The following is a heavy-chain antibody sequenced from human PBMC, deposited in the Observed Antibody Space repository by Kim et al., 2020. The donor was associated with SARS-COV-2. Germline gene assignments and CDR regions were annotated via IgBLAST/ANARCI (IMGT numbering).Heavy chain of an antibody. CDR2: ISGSGGST. CDR3: AKENMVRGVIRVYYYYGMDV. CDR1: GFTFSSYA. J-gene: IGHJ6*02. V-gene: IGHV3-23*01. D-gene: IGHD3-10*01. Sequence: GGSLRLSCAASGFTFSSYAMSWVRQAPGKGLEWVSAISGSGGSTYYADSVKGRFTISRDNSKNTLYLQMNSLRAEDTAVYYCAKENMVRGVIRVYYYYGMDVWGQGTTVTVSS.